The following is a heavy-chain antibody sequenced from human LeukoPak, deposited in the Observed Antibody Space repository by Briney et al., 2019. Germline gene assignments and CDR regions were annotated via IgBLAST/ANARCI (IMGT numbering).Heavy chain of an antibody. D-gene: IGHD3-22*01. CDR2: ISGSGGST. CDR1: GFTFSSYA. CDR3: ARLSRDYYDSSGYYWYRFYFDY. V-gene: IGHV3-23*01. Sequence: GASLRLSCAASGFTFSSYAMSWVRQAPGKGLEWVSAISGSGGSTYCADSVKGRFTISRDNSKNTLYLQMNSLRAEDTAVYYCARLSRDYYDSSGYYWYRFYFDYWGQGTLVTVSS. J-gene: IGHJ4*02.